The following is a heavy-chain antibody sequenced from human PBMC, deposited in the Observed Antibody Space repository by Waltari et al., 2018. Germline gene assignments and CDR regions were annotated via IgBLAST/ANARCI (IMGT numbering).Heavy chain of an antibody. CDR3: ARGGDLDYYYYYYGMDV. Sequence: QVQLQESGPGLVKPSETLSLTCTVSGGSISRYYWSWIRQPAGKGLEWIGRIYTSGSTNYNPSLKSRLTMSVDTSKNQFSRKLSSVTAADTAVYYCARGGDLDYYYYYYGMDVWGQGTTVTVSS. CDR2: IYTSGST. V-gene: IGHV4-4*07. J-gene: IGHJ6*02. CDR1: GGSISRYY. D-gene: IGHD3-16*01.